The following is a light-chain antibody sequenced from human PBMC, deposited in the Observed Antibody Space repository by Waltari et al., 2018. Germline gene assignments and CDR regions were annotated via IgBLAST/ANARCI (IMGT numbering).Light chain of an antibody. CDR3: SSYRSSTSYV. J-gene: IGLJ1*01. CDR1: SSDFGGYNF. CDR2: DVS. V-gene: IGLV2-14*01. Sequence: QSALTQPASVSGSPGQSIPIPCIGTSSDFGGYNFVSWYQQHAGKAPKLMIYDVSKRPSGISDRFSGSKSGVTASLTISGLQAEDEAAYYCSSYRSSTSYVFGTGTKVTVL.